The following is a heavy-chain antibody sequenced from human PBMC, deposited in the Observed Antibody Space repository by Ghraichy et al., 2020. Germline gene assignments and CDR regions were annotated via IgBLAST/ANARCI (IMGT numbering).Heavy chain of an antibody. CDR2: ISGSGYDT. J-gene: IGHJ6*02. V-gene: IGHV3-23*01. CDR3: TKGNAMDV. CDR1: GFSFSTFD. Sequence: LSLTCAASGFSFSTFDMTWVRQAPGKGLEWVSAISGSGYDTNYADSVQGRFTISRDISKNTLYLQMNSLRVEDTALYHCTKGNAMDVWGQGTTVIVSS.